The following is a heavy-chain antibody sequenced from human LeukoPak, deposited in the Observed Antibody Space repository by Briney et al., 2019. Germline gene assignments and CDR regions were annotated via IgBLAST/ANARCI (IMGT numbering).Heavy chain of an antibody. J-gene: IGHJ5*02. V-gene: IGHV3-23*01. CDR2: ISNSGDST. D-gene: IGHD6-19*01. Sequence: HPGGSLRLSCAASGFIFSSNAMSWVRQAPGKGLEWVSGISNSGDSTYYADSVKGRFTISRDNSKNTLYLQMNTLRSDDTAVYYCARERVRRVRTIYNWFDPWGQGTLVTVSS. CDR1: GFIFSSNA. CDR3: ARERVRRVRTIYNWFDP.